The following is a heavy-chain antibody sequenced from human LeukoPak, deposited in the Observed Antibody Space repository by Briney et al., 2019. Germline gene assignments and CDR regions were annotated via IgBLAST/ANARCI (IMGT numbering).Heavy chain of an antibody. Sequence: SETLSLTCTVSGGSISSYYWSWIRQPPGKGLEWIGTIYYSGSTYYNPSLKSRVTISVDTSKNQFSLKLGSVTAADTAVYYCARSLRLANYYFDYWGQGTLVTVSS. J-gene: IGHJ4*02. D-gene: IGHD6-19*01. CDR3: ARSLRLANYYFDY. V-gene: IGHV4-39*01. CDR2: IYYSGST. CDR1: GGSISSYY.